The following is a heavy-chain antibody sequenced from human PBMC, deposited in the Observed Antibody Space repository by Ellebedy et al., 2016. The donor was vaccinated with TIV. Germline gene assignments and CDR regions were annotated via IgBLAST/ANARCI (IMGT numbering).Heavy chain of an antibody. Sequence: MPSETLSLTCAVYGVSFSGSYWSWIRRPPVKGLEWIGEINHSVGTNSNPSLKSRVTISLDTSKNQFSLKLTSVSAADTADYFCARGLGGGEYFDFWGQGTPVTVSS. D-gene: IGHD2/OR15-2a*01. CDR3: ARGLGGGEYFDF. V-gene: IGHV4-34*01. CDR2: INHSVGT. CDR1: GVSFSGSY. J-gene: IGHJ4*02.